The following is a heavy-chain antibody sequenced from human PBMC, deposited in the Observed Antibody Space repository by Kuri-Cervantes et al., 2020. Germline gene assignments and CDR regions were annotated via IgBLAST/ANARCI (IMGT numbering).Heavy chain of an antibody. J-gene: IGHJ4*02. D-gene: IGHD6-13*01. Sequence: GGSLRLSCAASGFTFSSYWMHWVRQAPGKGLVWVSRINSDGSSTSYADSVKGRFTISRDNAKNTLYLQMNSLRAEDTALYYCAKDVKYGSSWYSLYYFDYWGQGTLVTVSS. CDR1: GFTFSSYW. CDR2: INSDGSST. V-gene: IGHV3-74*01. CDR3: AKDVKYGSSWYSLYYFDY.